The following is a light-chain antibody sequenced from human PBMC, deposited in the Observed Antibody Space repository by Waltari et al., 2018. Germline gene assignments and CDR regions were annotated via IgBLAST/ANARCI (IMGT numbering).Light chain of an antibody. CDR1: QSVTSW. Sequence: DIQMTQSPSTLSASIGDRVTITCRASQSVTSWLAWYQQKAGRAPKLLIYKASTLESGVPSRFSGSGSGTEFTLTISSLQPDDFATYYCQQYKNYSRTFGQGTKVEIK. V-gene: IGKV1-5*03. CDR3: QQYKNYSRT. CDR2: KAS. J-gene: IGKJ1*01.